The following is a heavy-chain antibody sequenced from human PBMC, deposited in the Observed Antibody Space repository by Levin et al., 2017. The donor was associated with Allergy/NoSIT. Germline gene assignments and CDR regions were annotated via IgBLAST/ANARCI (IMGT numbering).Heavy chain of an antibody. CDR2: IYYSGST. J-gene: IGHJ4*02. D-gene: IGHD6-13*01. CDR1: GGSISSGGHY. V-gene: IGHV4-31*03. Sequence: PSETLSLTCTVSGGSISSGGHYWSWIRQHPGKGLEWIGYIYYSGSTYYNPSLKSRVTISVDTSKNQFSLKLSSVTAADTAVYYCTRLRTDTSNWPHFDYWGQGTLVTVSS. CDR3: TRLRTDTSNWPHFDY.